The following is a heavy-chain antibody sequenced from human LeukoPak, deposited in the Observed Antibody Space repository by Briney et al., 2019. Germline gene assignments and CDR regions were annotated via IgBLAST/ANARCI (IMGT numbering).Heavy chain of an antibody. Sequence: PVKVSCKASGGTFSSYTISWVRQAPGQGLEWMGRIIPILGIANYAQKFQGRVTITADKSTSTAYMELSSLRSEDTAVYYCASIVGATTGDYWGQGTLVTVSS. D-gene: IGHD1-26*01. CDR1: GGTFSSYT. V-gene: IGHV1-69*02. CDR3: ASIVGATTGDY. J-gene: IGHJ4*02. CDR2: IIPILGIA.